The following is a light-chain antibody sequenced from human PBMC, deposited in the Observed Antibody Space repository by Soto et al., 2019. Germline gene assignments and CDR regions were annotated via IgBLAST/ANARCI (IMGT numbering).Light chain of an antibody. Sequence: EVVWTQYPRTLALSPGERATLSCRTSQSRGSNFLAWYQHKPGQAPRLLIYASSNRATGIPDRFSGSASGTDFTLTINRLEPEDFAVYYCQLYGISPHFGQGTRLEIK. CDR1: QSRGSNF. CDR2: ASS. V-gene: IGKV3-20*01. CDR3: QLYGISPH. J-gene: IGKJ5*01.